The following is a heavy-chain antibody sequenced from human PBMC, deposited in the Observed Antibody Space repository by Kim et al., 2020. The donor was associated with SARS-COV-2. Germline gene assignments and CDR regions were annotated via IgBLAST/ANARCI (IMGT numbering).Heavy chain of an antibody. Sequence: SVKVSCKASGGTFSSYAISWVRQAPGQGLEWMGGIIPIFGTANYAQKFQGRVTITADESTSTAYMELSSLRSEDTAVYYCARAKVYYDSSGYYYPYYFDYWGQGTLITVSS. CDR1: GGTFSSYA. J-gene: IGHJ4*02. V-gene: IGHV1-69*13. CDR2: IIPIFGTA. D-gene: IGHD3-22*01. CDR3: ARAKVYYDSSGYYYPYYFDY.